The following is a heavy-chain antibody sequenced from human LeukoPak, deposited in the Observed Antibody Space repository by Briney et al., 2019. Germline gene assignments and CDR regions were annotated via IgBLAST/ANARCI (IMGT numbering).Heavy chain of an antibody. CDR2: FDPDAGQT. D-gene: IGHD2-15*01. CDR1: GYTFTELA. Sequence: ASVKVSCKVSGYTFTELAMHWVRQAPGKGLEWLGGFDPDAGQTIYGQKFQGRLTMTEDTSTDTAFMDLSSLRSEDTAVYCCATQVCRGNSCYSSLDFWGQGTLVTVSS. V-gene: IGHV1-24*01. J-gene: IGHJ4*02. CDR3: ATQVCRGNSCYSSLDF.